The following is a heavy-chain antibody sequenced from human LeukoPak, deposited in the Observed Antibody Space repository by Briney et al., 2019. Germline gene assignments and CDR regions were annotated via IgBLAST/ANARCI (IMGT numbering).Heavy chain of an antibody. D-gene: IGHD3-22*01. V-gene: IGHV1-18*01. Sequence: GASVKVSCKASGYTFTSYGIRWVRQAPGQGLEWMGWISAYNGNTNYAQKLQGRVTMTTDTSTSTAYMELRSLRSDDTAVYYCARGLYYYDSSGSDDAFDIWGQGTMVTVSS. CDR2: ISAYNGNT. CDR1: GYTFTSYG. CDR3: ARGLYYYDSSGSDDAFDI. J-gene: IGHJ3*02.